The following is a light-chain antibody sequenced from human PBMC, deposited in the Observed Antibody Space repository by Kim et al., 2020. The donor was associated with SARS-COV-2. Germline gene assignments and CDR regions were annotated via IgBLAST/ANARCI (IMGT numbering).Light chain of an antibody. Sequence: PASNTCRSSRSLGDSDGNTLLSWLQQRPGQPPRPLIYKISNRFSGVPDRFSGSGAGTDFTLEISRVEAEDVGVYYCMQATQFPWTFGQGTKVDIK. CDR1: RSLGDSDGNTL. J-gene: IGKJ1*01. CDR2: KIS. CDR3: MQATQFPWT. V-gene: IGKV2-24*01.